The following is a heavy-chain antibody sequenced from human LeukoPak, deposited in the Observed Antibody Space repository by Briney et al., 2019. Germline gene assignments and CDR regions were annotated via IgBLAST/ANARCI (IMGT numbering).Heavy chain of an antibody. CDR2: IKQDGSEK. Sequence: GGSLRLSCAASGFTFSSYWMSWVRQAPGKGLEWVANIKQDGSEKYYVDSVKGRFTISRDNAKNSLYLQMNSLRAEDTAVYYCARDPHGWSGYGHMDVWGKGTTVTVSS. D-gene: IGHD3-3*01. J-gene: IGHJ6*03. CDR1: GFTFSSYW. V-gene: IGHV3-7*01. CDR3: ARDPHGWSGYGHMDV.